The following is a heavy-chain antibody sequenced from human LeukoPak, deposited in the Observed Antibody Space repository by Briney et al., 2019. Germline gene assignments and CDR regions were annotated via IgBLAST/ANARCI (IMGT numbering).Heavy chain of an antibody. J-gene: IGHJ2*01. CDR1: GGSFSGYY. V-gene: IGHV4-34*01. D-gene: IGHD6-19*01. CDR2: INHSGST. CDR3: ARQDSSGWKYWYFDL. Sequence: SETLSLTCAVYGGSFSGYYWSWIRQPPGKGLEWIGEINHSGSTNYNPSLKSRVTISVDTSKNQFSLKLSSVTAADTAVYYCARQDSSGWKYWYFDLWGRGTLVTVSS.